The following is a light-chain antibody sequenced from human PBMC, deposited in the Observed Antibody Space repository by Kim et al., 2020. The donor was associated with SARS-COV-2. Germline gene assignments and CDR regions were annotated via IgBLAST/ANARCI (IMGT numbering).Light chain of an antibody. CDR2: EAS. Sequence: DIQMTQSPSTLSASVGDTVTISCRASESFSSWLAWYQQKPGKAPNLLIYEASNLESGVPSRFSGSESGTEFTLTITSLQPDNFATYYCQQYYIFPYTFGQGTKLEI. CDR3: QQYYIFPYT. J-gene: IGKJ2*01. V-gene: IGKV1-5*03. CDR1: ESFSSW.